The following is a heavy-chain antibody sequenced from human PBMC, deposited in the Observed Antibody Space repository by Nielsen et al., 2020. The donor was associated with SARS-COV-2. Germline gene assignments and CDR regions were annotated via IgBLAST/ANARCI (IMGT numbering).Heavy chain of an antibody. Sequence: GSLRLSCAVYGGSFSGYYWSWIRQPPGKGLEWIGEINHSGSTNYNPSLKSRVTISVDTSKNQFSLKLSSVTAADTAVYYCARVGRRFGESPWGQGTLVPSPQ. CDR2: INHSGST. J-gene: IGHJ5*02. CDR3: ARVGRRFGESP. CDR1: GGSFSGYY. D-gene: IGHD3-10*01. V-gene: IGHV4-34*01.